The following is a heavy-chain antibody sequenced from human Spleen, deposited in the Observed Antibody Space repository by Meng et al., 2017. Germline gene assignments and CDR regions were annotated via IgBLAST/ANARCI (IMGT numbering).Heavy chain of an antibody. Sequence: GESLKISCAASGFTFSTNAMSWVRQAPGKGLEWVALIWSDGSKKYYADSVKGRFTISRDDSRNTLSLQMNSLGVDDTAVYYCVRAYYYFLDYWGQGTLVTVSS. J-gene: IGHJ4*02. D-gene: IGHD2/OR15-2a*01. V-gene: IGHV3-33*07. CDR2: IWSDGSKK. CDR1: GFTFSTNA. CDR3: VRAYYYFLDY.